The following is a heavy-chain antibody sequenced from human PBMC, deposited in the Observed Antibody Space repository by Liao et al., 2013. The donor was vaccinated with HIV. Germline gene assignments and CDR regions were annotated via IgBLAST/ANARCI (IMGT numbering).Heavy chain of an antibody. CDR1: GDSISGGTFY. V-gene: IGHV4-61*02. Sequence: QVQLQESGPGLVKPSQTLSLTCTVSGDSISGGTFYLSWIRLPAGKGLEWIGRIYIDDGSTTYNPSLKRRVSMSVDTSKTQFSLSLNSVTAADTAMYFCARTNRFFDSFDKWGQGTVVTVSS. CDR3: ARTNRFFDSFDK. J-gene: IGHJ3*02. CDR2: IYIDDGST. D-gene: IGHD3-3*01.